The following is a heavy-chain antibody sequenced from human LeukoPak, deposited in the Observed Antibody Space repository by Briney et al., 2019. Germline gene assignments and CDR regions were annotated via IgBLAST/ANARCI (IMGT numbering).Heavy chain of an antibody. V-gene: IGHV1-2*02. CDR2: INPNSGGT. CDR3: ARDLYNFWRGIVCY. CDR1: GYTFTGYY. Sequence: ASVKVSCKASGYTFTGYYIHWVRQAPGQGLEWMGWINPNSGGTNYAQNFQGRVTMTRDTSISTAHMELSRLRSDDTAVYYCARDLYNFWRGIVCYWGQGTLVTVSS. D-gene: IGHD3-3*01. J-gene: IGHJ4*02.